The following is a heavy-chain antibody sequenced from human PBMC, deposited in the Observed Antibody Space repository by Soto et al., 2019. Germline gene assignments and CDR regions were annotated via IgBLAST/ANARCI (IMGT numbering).Heavy chain of an antibody. Sequence: QLQLQESGPGLVKPSETLSLTCTVSGGSISSSSYYWGWIRQPPGKGLEWIGSIYYSGSTYYNPSLKSRVTISVDTSTNQFALKLSSVTAADTAVYYCARPPAYGDYAFWDAFDIWGQGTMVTVSS. J-gene: IGHJ3*02. CDR3: ARPPAYGDYAFWDAFDI. CDR1: GGSISSSSYY. CDR2: IYYSGST. D-gene: IGHD4-17*01. V-gene: IGHV4-39*01.